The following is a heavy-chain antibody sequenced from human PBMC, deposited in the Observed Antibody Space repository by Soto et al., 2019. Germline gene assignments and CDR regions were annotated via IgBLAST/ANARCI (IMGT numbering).Heavy chain of an antibody. V-gene: IGHV3-23*01. Sequence: EVQLLESGGGLVQPGGSLSLSCAASAFTFNNYAMSWVRQAPGKGLEWVSGIGGSGRTTYYADSVKGRFTSSRDNSNNTLFLQMNSLRPEDTAVYYCAKSRYSDSSGDFYDYWGQGTLVTVSS. J-gene: IGHJ4*02. D-gene: IGHD3-22*01. CDR3: AKSRYSDSSGDFYDY. CDR2: IGGSGRTT. CDR1: AFTFNNYA.